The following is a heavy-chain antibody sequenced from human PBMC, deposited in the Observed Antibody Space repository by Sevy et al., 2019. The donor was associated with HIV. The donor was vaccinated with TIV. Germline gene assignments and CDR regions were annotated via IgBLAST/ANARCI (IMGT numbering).Heavy chain of an antibody. Sequence: GGSLSCAASGFSVNSNYMTWVRQAPGKGLEGVSVIYSDETTYHADSVKDRFTISRDNSKNMLYLQMSSLRAEDTAIYYCARGKSGYGYALNYWGQGTLVTVSS. J-gene: IGHJ4*02. CDR1: GFSVNSNY. CDR3: ARGKSGYGYALNY. V-gene: IGHV3-66*01. D-gene: IGHD5-18*01. CDR2: IYSDETT.